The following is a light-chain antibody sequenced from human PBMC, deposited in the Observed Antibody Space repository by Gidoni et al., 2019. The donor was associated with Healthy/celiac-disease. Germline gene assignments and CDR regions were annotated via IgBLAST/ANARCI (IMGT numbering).Light chain of an antibody. J-gene: IGKJ1*01. CDR1: QSVSSSY. V-gene: IGKV3-20*01. Sequence: EIVLTQSPGTLSLSPGERATLSCRASQSVSSSYLAWYQQKPGQAPRLRIYGASSRATGIPDRFSGSGSGTDFTLTISRLAPEDFAVYYCQQYGSSPKTFGQGTKVEIK. CDR3: QQYGSSPKT. CDR2: GAS.